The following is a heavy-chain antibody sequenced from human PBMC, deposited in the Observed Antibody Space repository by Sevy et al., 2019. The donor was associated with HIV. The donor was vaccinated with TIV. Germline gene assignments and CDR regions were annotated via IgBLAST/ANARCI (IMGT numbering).Heavy chain of an antibody. Sequence: PSVKVSCKASGDTFNTYAIVWVREAPGQGLEWMGGIVPKFGTANYAQKFQGKVTMTADESTSTAYMELSSLRSEDTAVYYCARRGITIFGVLTFDIWGQGTTVTVSS. CDR1: GDTFNTYA. V-gene: IGHV1-69*13. CDR3: ARRGITIFGVLTFDI. CDR2: IVPKFGTA. D-gene: IGHD3-3*01. J-gene: IGHJ3*02.